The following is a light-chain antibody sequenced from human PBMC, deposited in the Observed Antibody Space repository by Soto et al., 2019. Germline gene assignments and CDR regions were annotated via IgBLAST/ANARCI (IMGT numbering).Light chain of an antibody. CDR1: SSDVGRYNF. V-gene: IGLV2-14*01. Sequence: QSVLTQPASVSGSPGQSITISCTGTSSDVGRYNFVSWYQQHPGKAPRLIMYEVSSRPSGVSYRFSGSKSGNTASLTISGLHAEDEADYYCSSYTLRNTLVLFGGGTKLTVL. J-gene: IGLJ3*02. CDR3: SSYTLRNTLVL. CDR2: EVS.